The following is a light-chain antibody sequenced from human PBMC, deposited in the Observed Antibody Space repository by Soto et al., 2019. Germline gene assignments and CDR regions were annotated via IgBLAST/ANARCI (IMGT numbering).Light chain of an antibody. CDR2: GAS. CDR1: QSVSNNY. CDR3: QQYASPPIT. Sequence: IVLTQSPGTLSLSPGERATLSCRASQSVSNNYLGWYQQKPGQAPRLLIHGASSRATGIPDRFSGSGSGTDFTLTISRLEPEDFAVYSCQQYASPPITFGQGMRLEI. V-gene: IGKV3-20*01. J-gene: IGKJ5*01.